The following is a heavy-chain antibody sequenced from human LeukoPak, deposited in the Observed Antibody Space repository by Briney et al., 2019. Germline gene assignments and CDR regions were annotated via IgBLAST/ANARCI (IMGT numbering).Heavy chain of an antibody. CDR3: ARNGDGYNPLSFGY. J-gene: IGHJ4*02. Sequence: SETLSLTCTVSGGSISSYYWSWIRQPPGKGLEWIGYIYYSGNTNHNPSLKSRVTISAAMSKNQVSLNLSSATAADTAMYYSARNGDGYNPLSFGYWGQGALVTVSS. CDR2: IYYSGNT. CDR1: GGSISSYY. D-gene: IGHD5-24*01. V-gene: IGHV4-59*01.